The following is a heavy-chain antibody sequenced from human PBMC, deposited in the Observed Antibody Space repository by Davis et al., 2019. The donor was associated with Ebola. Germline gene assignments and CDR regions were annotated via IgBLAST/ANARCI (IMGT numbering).Heavy chain of an antibody. Sequence: ESLKISCAASVFTFSSYWMSWVRQAPGKGLEWVANIKQDGSEKYYVDSVKGRFTISRDNSKNTLYLQMKSLRAEDTAVYYCAKERWGGCEFDPWGQGTLVTVSS. J-gene: IGHJ5*02. CDR3: AKERWGGCEFDP. D-gene: IGHD3-16*01. CDR2: IKQDGSEK. CDR1: VFTFSSYW. V-gene: IGHV3-7*01.